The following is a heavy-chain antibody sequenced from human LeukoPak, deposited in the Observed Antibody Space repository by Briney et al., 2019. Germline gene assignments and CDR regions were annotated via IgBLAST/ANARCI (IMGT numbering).Heavy chain of an antibody. CDR3: AKLGYCSGGSCYPIDAFDF. Sequence: GESLKISCKGSGYSFTSYWIGWVRQMPGKGLEWMGIIYPGDSDTRYNPSFQGQVTISADKSITTAYLQWSSLKASDTAIYYCAKLGYCSGGSCYPIDAFDFWGQGTMVTVAS. D-gene: IGHD2-15*01. CDR2: IYPGDSDT. J-gene: IGHJ3*01. V-gene: IGHV5-51*01. CDR1: GYSFTSYW.